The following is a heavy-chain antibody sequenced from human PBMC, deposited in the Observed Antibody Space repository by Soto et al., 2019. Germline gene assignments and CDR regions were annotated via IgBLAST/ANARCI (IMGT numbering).Heavy chain of an antibody. D-gene: IGHD5-12*01. CDR2: INHSGST. Sequence: QVQLQQWGAGLLKPSETLSLTCAVYGGSFSAYYWSWIRQPPGKGLEWIGEINHSGSTNYNPSLRSGVTISVDRSKNQFSLKLSPVTAADTAAYYCARGVGYAGVDYWGQGTLVTVSS. CDR1: GGSFSAYY. CDR3: ARGVGYAGVDY. V-gene: IGHV4-34*01. J-gene: IGHJ4*02.